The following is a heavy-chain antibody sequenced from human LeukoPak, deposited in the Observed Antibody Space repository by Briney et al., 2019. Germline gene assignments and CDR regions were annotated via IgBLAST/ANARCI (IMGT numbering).Heavy chain of an antibody. Sequence: PGGSLRLSCAASGFTFSKSVMSWVRQAPGKGLEWVSAISDSGERTDYGDSVKGRFTLSRDNSKNTLYLQMNSLRAEDTAVYYCARRVEGTKDYWGQGTQVTVSS. D-gene: IGHD2-8*01. CDR2: ISDSGERT. V-gene: IGHV3-23*01. CDR1: GFTFSKSV. J-gene: IGHJ4*02. CDR3: ARRVEGTKDY.